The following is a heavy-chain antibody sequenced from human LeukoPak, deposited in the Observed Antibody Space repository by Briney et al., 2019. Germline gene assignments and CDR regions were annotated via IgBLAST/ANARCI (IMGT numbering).Heavy chain of an antibody. CDR3: AKEYGYTYGEFDY. J-gene: IGHJ4*02. V-gene: IGHV3-30*02. CDR1: GFTFSNYG. D-gene: IGHD5-18*01. Sequence: GGSLRLSCAASGFTFSNYGMHWVRQAPGKGLEWVAFIRPDGINKYHADSVKGRFTISRDNSKNTLYLQMNSLRAEDTAVYYCAKEYGYTYGEFDYWGQGTLVTVSS. CDR2: IRPDGINK.